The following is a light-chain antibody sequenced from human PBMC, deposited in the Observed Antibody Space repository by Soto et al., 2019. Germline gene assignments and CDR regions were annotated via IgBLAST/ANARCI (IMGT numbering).Light chain of an antibody. CDR3: QQYFEWPPMT. CDR1: EAVATS. Sequence: GETPTRSCGSSEAVATSLAWYRQKPGQAPRLLISGASTRAAGISDRFSGSGSGTEFTLTISSLRSEDSAIYYCQQYFEWPPMTFGQGTKVDI. CDR2: GAS. V-gene: IGKV3-15*01. J-gene: IGKJ1*01.